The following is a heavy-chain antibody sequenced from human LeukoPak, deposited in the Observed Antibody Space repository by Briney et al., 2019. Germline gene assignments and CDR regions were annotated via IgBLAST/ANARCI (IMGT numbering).Heavy chain of an antibody. J-gene: IGHJ6*02. CDR2: IHHRAGA. V-gene: IGHV4-34*01. CDR3: ARGPVRDDGLTGISYYFGLDV. CDR1: GGSFTDYY. D-gene: IGHD2-21*02. Sequence: SETLSLTCAVYGGSFTDYYWSWIRHLPGKGLEWIGEIHHRAGANYNPSLWGRVTISANTSKNQFSLHLTSVTAADTATFYCARGPVRDDGLTGISYYFGLDVWGHGTTVTVFS.